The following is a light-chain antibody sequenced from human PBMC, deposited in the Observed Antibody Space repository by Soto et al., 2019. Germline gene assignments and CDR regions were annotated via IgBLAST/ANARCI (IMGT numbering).Light chain of an antibody. CDR1: QGISSY. Sequence: DIHMTQSPSSLSASLGDRVTITCQASQGISSYLNWYQQKPGKAPKLLLYDAYNLQIGVPSRFRGGGSGTDFTLTINSLQPADIGTYYCQQYDNVPLTLGGGTKVEIK. CDR2: DAY. CDR3: QQYDNVPLT. J-gene: IGKJ4*01. V-gene: IGKV1-33*01.